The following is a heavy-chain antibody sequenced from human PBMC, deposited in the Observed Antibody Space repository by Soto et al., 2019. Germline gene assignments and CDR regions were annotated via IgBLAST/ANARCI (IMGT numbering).Heavy chain of an antibody. CDR3: ARGLRYCSSTGCYGGPNWFDP. CDR2: INHSGST. Sequence: SETLSLTCAVYGGSFSGYYWSWIRQPPGKGLEWIGEINHSGSTNYNPSLKSRVTISVDTSKNQFSLKLSSVTAADTAVYYCARGLRYCSSTGCYGGPNWFDPWGQGTLVTVSS. J-gene: IGHJ5*02. CDR1: GGSFSGYY. D-gene: IGHD2-2*01. V-gene: IGHV4-34*01.